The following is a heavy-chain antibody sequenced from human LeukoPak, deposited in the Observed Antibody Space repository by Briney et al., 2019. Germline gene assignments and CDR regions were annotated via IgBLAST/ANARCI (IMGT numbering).Heavy chain of an antibody. J-gene: IGHJ4*02. V-gene: IGHV1-18*01. D-gene: IGHD6-13*01. CDR3: ARYPLSYSSNWHYYFDY. CDR1: GYTFTSYC. Sequence: VASVKVSCKASGYTFTSYCVSWVRQAPGQGLEWMGWISASNGNTNYAQNLQDRVTMTTDTSTGTAYMELRSLRSDDTAVYYCARYPLSYSSNWHYYFDYWGQGTLLTVSS. CDR2: ISASNGNT.